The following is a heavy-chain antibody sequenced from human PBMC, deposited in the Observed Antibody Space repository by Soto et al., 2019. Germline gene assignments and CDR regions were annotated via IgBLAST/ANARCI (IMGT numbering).Heavy chain of an antibody. CDR3: THRDGQGFDD. V-gene: IGHV3-15*01. J-gene: IGHJ4*02. Sequence: GGSLRLSCAASGLIFSDAWMSWVRQAPGKGLEWVGRIKSNVDGGTTDFSAPVKGRFTISRDDSKNTLYLHMNSLKAEDTAVYFCTHRDGQGFDDWGQGTLVTVSS. CDR1: GLIFSDAW. CDR2: IKSNVDGGTT.